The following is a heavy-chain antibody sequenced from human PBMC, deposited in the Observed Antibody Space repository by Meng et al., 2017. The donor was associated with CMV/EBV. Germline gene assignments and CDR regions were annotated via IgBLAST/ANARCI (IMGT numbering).Heavy chain of an antibody. D-gene: IGHD2-8*02. J-gene: IGHJ4*02. CDR2: ISISGSDT. V-gene: IGHV3-23*01. CDR3: AKTGYYGPGGDPPYDS. Sequence: SGFTFSPYSMTWVRQAPGKGLDWVSEISISGSDTFYADSVKGRFTMSRDNSKNTVFLQMNSLRPEDTAVYYCAKTGYYGPGGDPPYDSWGQGTLVTVSS. CDR1: GFTFSPYS.